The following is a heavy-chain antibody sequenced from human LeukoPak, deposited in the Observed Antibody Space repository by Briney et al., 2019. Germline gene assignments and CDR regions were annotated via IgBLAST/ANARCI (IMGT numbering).Heavy chain of an antibody. V-gene: IGHV4-38-2*02. D-gene: IGHD5-24*01. CDR1: GYSISSGYY. CDR3: AKRLRDGYNSPIDF. Sequence: PSETLSLTCTVSGYSISSGYYWGWIRQPPGKGLEWIGSIYHSGSTYYNPSLKSRVTISVDTSKNQFSLKLSSVTAADTAVYYCAKRLRDGYNSPIDFWGQGTLVTVSS. CDR2: IYHSGST. J-gene: IGHJ4*02.